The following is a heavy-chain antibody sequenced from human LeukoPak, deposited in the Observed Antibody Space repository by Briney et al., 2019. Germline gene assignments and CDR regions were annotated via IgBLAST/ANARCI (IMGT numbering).Heavy chain of an antibody. J-gene: IGHJ4*02. CDR2: IYWNGGST. Sequence: GGSLTLSCAASGFTFGDYGMSWVRHAPGKGLEWVAGIYWNGGSTGYTHSVKGRFTISRDNAKNSLYLKMNSLRAEDTALYYCARGFSSGYDYGGFDYWGQGTLVTVSS. V-gene: IGHV3-20*04. D-gene: IGHD3-22*01. CDR1: GFTFGDYG. CDR3: ARGFSSGYDYGGFDY.